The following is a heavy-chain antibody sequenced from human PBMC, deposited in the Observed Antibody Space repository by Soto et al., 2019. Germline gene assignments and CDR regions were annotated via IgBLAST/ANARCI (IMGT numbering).Heavy chain of an antibody. V-gene: IGHV5-51*01. J-gene: IGHJ6*02. CDR1: GYSFTSYW. CDR3: ARNGAPGYCSSTSCSKAYYCYYGMDV. CDR2: IYPGDSDT. D-gene: IGHD2-2*03. Sequence: PGESLKISCKGPGYSFTSYWIGWVRQMPGKGLEWMGIIYPGDSDTRYSPSFQGQVTISADKSISTAYLQWSSLKASDTAMYYCARNGAPGYCSSTSCSKAYYCYYGMDVWGQGTTVTVSS.